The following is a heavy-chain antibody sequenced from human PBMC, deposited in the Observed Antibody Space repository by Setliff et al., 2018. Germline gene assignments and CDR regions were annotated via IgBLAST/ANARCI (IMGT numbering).Heavy chain of an antibody. Sequence: PSETLSLTCAVSGFSITNGYYWGWIRQPPGKGMEWIGSVYYSGYTYYNPSLQSRVTISVDMSKNQFSMKLTSVTAADTAVYFCARVDFTMIQGVLGLWGQGTLVTVSS. D-gene: IGHD3-10*01. V-gene: IGHV4-38-2*01. CDR3: ARVDFTMIQGVLGL. J-gene: IGHJ1*01. CDR1: GFSITNGYY. CDR2: VYYSGYT.